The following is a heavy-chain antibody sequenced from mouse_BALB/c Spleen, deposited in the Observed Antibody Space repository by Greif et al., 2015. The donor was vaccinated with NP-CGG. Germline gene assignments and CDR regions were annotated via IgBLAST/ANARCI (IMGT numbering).Heavy chain of an antibody. CDR1: GFNIKDYY. CDR2: IVPATDNT. D-gene: IGHD2-2*01. V-gene: IGHV14-3*02. Sequence: VQLQQSGAEVVKTGASVKLSCTASGFNIKDYYMHWVKQRPEQGLEWIGRIVPATDNTKFDPKFQDRATITADTSSNTASLQLSSLTSEDTAVYYCVRYSFGYYFDYWGQGTTLTVSS. J-gene: IGHJ2*01. CDR3: VRYSFGYYFDY.